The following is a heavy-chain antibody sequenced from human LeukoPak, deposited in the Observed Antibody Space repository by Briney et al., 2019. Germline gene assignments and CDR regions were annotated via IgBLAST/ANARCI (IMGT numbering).Heavy chain of an antibody. Sequence: GASVKVSCKASGYTFTGYYIHWVRQAPGQGLEWMGWINPNSGGTNYAQRFQGRVTMTRDTSISTAYIELSRLTSDDTAVYYCARGSVVAGFWSGAPYYYYYMDVWGKGTTVTVSS. J-gene: IGHJ6*03. CDR1: GYTFTGYY. CDR3: ARGSVVAGFWSGAPYYYYYMDV. CDR2: INPNSGGT. V-gene: IGHV1-2*02. D-gene: IGHD3-3*01.